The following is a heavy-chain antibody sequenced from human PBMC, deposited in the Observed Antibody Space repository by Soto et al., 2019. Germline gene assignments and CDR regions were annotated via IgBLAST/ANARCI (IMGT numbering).Heavy chain of an antibody. V-gene: IGHV4-31*03. CDR1: GGSISSGGYY. CDR2: IYYSGST. Sequence: KASETLSLTCTVSGGSISSGGYYWSWIRQHPGKGLEWIGCIYYSGSTYYNPSLKSRVTISVDTSKNQFSLKLSSVTAADTAVYYCARGPVVSYFDYWGQGTLVTVSS. D-gene: IGHD3-22*01. CDR3: ARGPVVSYFDY. J-gene: IGHJ4*02.